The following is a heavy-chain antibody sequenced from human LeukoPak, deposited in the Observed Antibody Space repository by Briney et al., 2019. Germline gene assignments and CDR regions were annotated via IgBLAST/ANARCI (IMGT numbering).Heavy chain of an antibody. CDR3: ASHYGSGMLVPFDI. J-gene: IGHJ3*02. Sequence: PSETLSLTCTVSGGSISSSSYYWGWIRQPPGKGLEWIGSIYYRGSTYYNPSLKSRVTISVDTSKNQFSLKLSPVTAADTAVYYCASHYGSGMLVPFDIWGQGTMVTVSS. CDR1: GGSISSSSYY. V-gene: IGHV4-39*07. CDR2: IYYRGST. D-gene: IGHD3-10*01.